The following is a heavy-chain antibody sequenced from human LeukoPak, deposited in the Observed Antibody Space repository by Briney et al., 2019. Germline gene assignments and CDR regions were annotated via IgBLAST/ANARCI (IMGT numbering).Heavy chain of an antibody. D-gene: IGHD3-10*01. V-gene: IGHV4-59*01. CDR3: ARAVGGPQTFDY. CDR2: IYYSGST. J-gene: IGHJ4*02. Sequence: PSETLSLTCTVSGGSISSYYWSWIRQPPGKGLEWIGYIYYSGSTNYNPSLKSRVTISVDTSENQFSLKLSSVTAADTAVYYCARAVGGPQTFDYWGQGTLVTVSS. CDR1: GGSISSYY.